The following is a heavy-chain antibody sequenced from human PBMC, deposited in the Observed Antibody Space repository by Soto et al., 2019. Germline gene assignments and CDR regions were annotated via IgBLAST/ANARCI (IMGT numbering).Heavy chain of an antibody. D-gene: IGHD3-22*01. CDR1: GDSMTISDFL. J-gene: IGHJ4*02. CDR3: ARAWYDRSGYKGGNFDY. CDR2: IHYSGST. V-gene: IGHV4-39*07. Sequence: SETLSLTCTVSGDSMTISDFLWGWVPQSPGKGLEWIGNIHYSGSTYYMPSLSSRVTLSVDTSKNQFSLKLSSVTAADTAVYYCARAWYDRSGYKGGNFDYWGQGTLVTVSS.